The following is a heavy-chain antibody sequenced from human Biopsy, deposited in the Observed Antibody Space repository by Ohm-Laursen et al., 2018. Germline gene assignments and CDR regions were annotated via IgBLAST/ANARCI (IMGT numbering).Heavy chain of an antibody. V-gene: IGHV4-59*01. J-gene: IGHJ3*02. CDR2: IYYTGGT. Sequence: TLSLTCSVSGGSMTGYEWSWIRLAPGKGLEWIGYIYYTGGTKYNPSLASRVTFLVDMSKCQFSLKLYSVTAADTAVYYCARVEAGTYDALDIWGQGTLVAVSA. CDR1: GGSMTGYE. D-gene: IGHD1-26*01. CDR3: ARVEAGTYDALDI.